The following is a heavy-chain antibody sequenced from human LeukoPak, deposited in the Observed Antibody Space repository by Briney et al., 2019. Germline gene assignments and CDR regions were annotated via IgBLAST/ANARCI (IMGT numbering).Heavy chain of an antibody. CDR3: ARDARVCTNGVCYGMDV. J-gene: IGHJ6*02. D-gene: IGHD2-8*01. CDR1: GGSIRSSYYY. CDR2: IYYSGST. V-gene: IGHV4-61*01. Sequence: SETLSLTCTVSGGSIRSSYYYWGWIRQPPGKGLEWIGYIYYSGSTNYNPSLKSRVTISVDTSRNQFSLKLSSVTAADTAVYYCARDARVCTNGVCYGMDVWGQGTTVTVSS.